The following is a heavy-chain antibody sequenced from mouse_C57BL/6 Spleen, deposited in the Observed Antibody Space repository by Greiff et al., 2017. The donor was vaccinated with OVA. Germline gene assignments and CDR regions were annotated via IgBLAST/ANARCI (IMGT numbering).Heavy chain of an antibody. CDR2: ISYDGSN. Sequence: EVQLQESGPGLVKPSQSLSLTCSVTGYSITSGYYWNWIRQFPGNKLEWMGYISYDGSNNYNPSLKNRISITRDTSKNQFFLKLNSVTTKDTATYYCAPLLLGYWGQGTSVTVSS. V-gene: IGHV3-6*01. CDR1: GYSITSGYY. CDR3: APLLLGY. J-gene: IGHJ4*01. D-gene: IGHD2-12*01.